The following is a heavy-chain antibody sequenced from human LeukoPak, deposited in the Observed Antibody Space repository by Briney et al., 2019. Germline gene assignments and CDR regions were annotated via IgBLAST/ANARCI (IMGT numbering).Heavy chain of an antibody. J-gene: IGHJ5*02. CDR1: GFTFSSYG. CDR2: IRYDGSNK. CDR3: AKDPDCSSTSCYKGDNWFDP. Sequence: GGSLRLSCAASGFTFSSYGMHWVRQAPGKGLEWVAFIRYDGSNKYYADSVKGRFTISRDNSKNTLYLQMNSLRAEDTAVYYCAKDPDCSSTSCYKGDNWFDPWGQGTLVTVSS. V-gene: IGHV3-30*02. D-gene: IGHD2-2*02.